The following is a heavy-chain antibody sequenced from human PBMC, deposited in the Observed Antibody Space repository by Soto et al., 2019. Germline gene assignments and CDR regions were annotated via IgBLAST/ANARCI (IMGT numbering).Heavy chain of an antibody. V-gene: IGHV1-69*01. CDR1: GGTFSSYA. Sequence: QVQLVQSGAEVKKPGSSVKVSCKASGGTFSSYAISWVRQAPGQGLEWMGGMIPISGTAHYAQKFPGRVTITADESTSTAYMELSSLRSEDTAVYYCARSQGSSTSLEIYYYYYYGMDVWGQGTTVTVSS. D-gene: IGHD2-2*01. J-gene: IGHJ6*02. CDR2: MIPISGTA. CDR3: ARSQGSSTSLEIYYYYYYGMDV.